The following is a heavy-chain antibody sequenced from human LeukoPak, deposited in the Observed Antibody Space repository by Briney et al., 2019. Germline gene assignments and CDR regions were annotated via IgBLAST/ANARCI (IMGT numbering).Heavy chain of an antibody. CDR2: ISSSSSFI. CDR1: GFTFSSYE. CDR3: ASRGYEWGYE. V-gene: IGHV3-21*01. D-gene: IGHD1-26*01. Sequence: PGGSLRLSCAASGFTFSSYEMNWVRQAPGKGLEWVSAISSSSSFIYYADSVKGRFTISRGNAKSSLYLQMNSLRAEDTAVYYCASRGYEWGYEWGQRTLVTVSS. J-gene: IGHJ4*02.